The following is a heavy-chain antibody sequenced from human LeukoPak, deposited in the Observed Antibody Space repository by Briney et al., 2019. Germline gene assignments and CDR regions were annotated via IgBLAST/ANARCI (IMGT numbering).Heavy chain of an antibody. J-gene: IGHJ6*02. CDR1: GGSISTFD. D-gene: IGHD3-9*01. V-gene: IGHV1-69*05. Sequence: ASVKVSCKASGGSISTFDISWVRQAPGQGLEWMGGIIPVFGAAQYAQKFRGRLTINTDETTSAAYMELSSLRSDDTAVYYCARVRPGFLTGMDVWGQGTTVTVSS. CDR2: IIPVFGAA. CDR3: ARVRPGFLTGMDV.